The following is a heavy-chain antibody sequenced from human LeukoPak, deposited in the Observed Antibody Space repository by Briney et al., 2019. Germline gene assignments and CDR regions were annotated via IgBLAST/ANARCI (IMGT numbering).Heavy chain of an antibody. Sequence: GGSLRLSCAASGFTFDDYGMSWVRQAPGKGLEWVSGINWNGGSTGYADSVKGRFTISRDNAKNSLYLQMNSLRAEDTALYYCARVRYYDSRGYSTELFDYWGQGTLVTVSS. J-gene: IGHJ4*02. CDR3: ARVRYYDSRGYSTELFDY. V-gene: IGHV3-20*04. CDR1: GFTFDDYG. D-gene: IGHD3-22*01. CDR2: INWNGGST.